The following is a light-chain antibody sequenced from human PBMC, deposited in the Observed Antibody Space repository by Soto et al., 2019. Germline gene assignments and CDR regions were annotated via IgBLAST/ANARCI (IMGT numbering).Light chain of an antibody. V-gene: IGKV1-5*03. CDR2: KAS. CDR1: QTISTW. J-gene: IGKJ5*01. Sequence: DIHMTQSPSTLSASVRDRVTITCRASQTISTWLAWYQQRPGKPPNLLIYKASTLASGVPSRFSGSGSGTEFTLTISSLQPDDFATYYCQQYNSYSITFGQGTRLEIK. CDR3: QQYNSYSIT.